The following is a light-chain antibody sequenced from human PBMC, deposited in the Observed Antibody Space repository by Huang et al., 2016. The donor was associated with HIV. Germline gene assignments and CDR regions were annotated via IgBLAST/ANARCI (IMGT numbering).Light chain of an antibody. Sequence: AIQLTQSPSSVSASVGDRVTVTCRASQANGHSLAWYQHQPGKAPKLLLYGGSILQSGVSPRFSGNGSGTDFSLTISSLRSEDFATYFCQQLRSYPLTFGGGT. CDR2: GGS. CDR1: QANGHS. J-gene: IGKJ4*01. CDR3: QQLRSYPLT. V-gene: IGKV1-13*02.